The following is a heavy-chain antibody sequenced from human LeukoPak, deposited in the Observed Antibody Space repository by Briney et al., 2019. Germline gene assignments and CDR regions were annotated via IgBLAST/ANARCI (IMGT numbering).Heavy chain of an antibody. Sequence: SETLSLTCAVYGGSFNGFYWTWIRQPPGKSLEWLGEVDHLGRTNYRPSLKCRLSISVDTSKHQFSLKLDSVTAADTAVYYCARGRYGDHFDPVPVDVWGQGTLVTVSS. CDR3: ARGRYGDHFDPVPVDV. J-gene: IGHJ3*01. V-gene: IGHV4-34*01. CDR1: GGSFNGFY. CDR2: VDHLGRT. D-gene: IGHD4-17*01.